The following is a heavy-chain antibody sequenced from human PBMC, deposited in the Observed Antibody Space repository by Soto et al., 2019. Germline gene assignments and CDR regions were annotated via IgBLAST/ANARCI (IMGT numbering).Heavy chain of an antibody. CDR1: GGTFSSYA. CDR3: ASPGGEGYTAMSYYYGMDV. J-gene: IGHJ6*02. CDR2: IIPIFGTA. V-gene: IGHV1-69*01. D-gene: IGHD5-18*01. Sequence: QVQLVQSGAEVKKPGSSVKVSCKASGGTFSSYAISWVRQAPGQGLEWMGGIIPIFGTANYAQKFQGRVTITADESKSTAYMELSSLRSEDTAVYYFASPGGEGYTAMSYYYGMDVWGQGTTVTVSS.